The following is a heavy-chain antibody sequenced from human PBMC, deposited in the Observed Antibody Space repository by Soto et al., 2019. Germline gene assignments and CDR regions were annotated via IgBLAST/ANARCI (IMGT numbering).Heavy chain of an antibody. Sequence: PSETLSLTCTVSGGSISSYYWSWIRQPPGKGLEWIGYIYYSGSTNYNPSLKSRVTISVDTSKNQFSLKLSSVTAADTAVYYCASGGTAVTGPNWFDPWGQGTLVTVSS. CDR3: ASGGTAVTGPNWFDP. CDR1: GGSISSYY. J-gene: IGHJ5*02. D-gene: IGHD6-13*01. V-gene: IGHV4-59*01. CDR2: IYYSGST.